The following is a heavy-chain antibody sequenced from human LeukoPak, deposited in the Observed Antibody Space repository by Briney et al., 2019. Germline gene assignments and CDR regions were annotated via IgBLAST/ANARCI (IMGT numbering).Heavy chain of an antibody. Sequence: GSLRLSCAASGFTFSSYSMNWVRQAPGKGLEWVSSISSSSSYIYYADSVKGRFTISRDNAKNSLYLQMNSLRAEDTAVYYCARDQKYIVATIDYWGQGTLVTVSS. V-gene: IGHV3-21*01. CDR3: ARDQKYIVATIDY. J-gene: IGHJ4*02. D-gene: IGHD5-12*01. CDR1: GFTFSSYS. CDR2: ISSSSSYI.